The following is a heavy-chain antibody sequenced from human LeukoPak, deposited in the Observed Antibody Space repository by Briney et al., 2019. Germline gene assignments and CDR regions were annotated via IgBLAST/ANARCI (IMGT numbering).Heavy chain of an antibody. CDR3: ARQMDDYSFDY. J-gene: IGHJ4*02. CDR2: IYPGDSET. V-gene: IGHV5-51*01. CDR1: GYSFTSYW. D-gene: IGHD4/OR15-4a*01. Sequence: GESLKISCKGSGYSFTSYWIGWVRQMPGKGLEWMGIIYPGDSETRYSPSFQGQVTISADKSISTAYVQWSGLRASDTAMYYCARQMDDYSFDYWGQGTLVIVSS.